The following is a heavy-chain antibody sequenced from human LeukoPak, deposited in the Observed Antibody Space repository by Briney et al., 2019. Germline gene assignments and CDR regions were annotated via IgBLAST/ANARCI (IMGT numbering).Heavy chain of an antibody. V-gene: IGHV3-64*02. Sequence: GGFLRLSCAASGLTFSSHAMHWVRQAPGEGLECVSAIVSNGGNTYYADSVRGRFTISRDNSKDAVYLQMGSLRPEDTAVYYCAREDGSEDFDYWGQGTLVTVSS. J-gene: IGHJ4*02. CDR2: IVSNGGNT. CDR1: GLTFSSHA. D-gene: IGHD3-10*01. CDR3: AREDGSEDFDY.